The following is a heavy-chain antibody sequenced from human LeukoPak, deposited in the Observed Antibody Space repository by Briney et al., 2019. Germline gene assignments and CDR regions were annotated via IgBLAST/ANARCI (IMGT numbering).Heavy chain of an antibody. CDR3: ARDSPSYDISTGPEPFDI. CDR1: GYTFTGYY. Sequence: ASVKVSCKASGYTFTGYYMHWVRQAPGQGLEWMGWINPNSGGTNYAQKFQGRVTMTRDTSISTAYMELSRLRSDDTAVYYCARDSPSYDISTGPEPFDIWGQGTMVTVSS. CDR2: INPNSGGT. V-gene: IGHV1-2*02. D-gene: IGHD3-9*01. J-gene: IGHJ3*02.